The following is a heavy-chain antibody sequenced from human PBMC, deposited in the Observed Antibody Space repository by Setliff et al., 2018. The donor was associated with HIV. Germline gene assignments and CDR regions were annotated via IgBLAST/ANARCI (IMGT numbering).Heavy chain of an antibody. Sequence: SVKVSCKASGGTFSSYAINWVRQAPGQGLEWMGGIIPVFDTANYAQKFQGRVTITADESTSTSSMELSSLGSEGTAVYYCARVNGGNSPYYFDSWGQGTLVTVSS. CDR1: GGTFSSYA. CDR2: IIPVFDTA. J-gene: IGHJ4*02. CDR3: ARVNGGNSPYYFDS. D-gene: IGHD2-21*02. V-gene: IGHV1-69*13.